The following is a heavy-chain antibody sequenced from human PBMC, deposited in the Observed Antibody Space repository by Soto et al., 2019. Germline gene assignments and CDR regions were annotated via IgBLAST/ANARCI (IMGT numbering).Heavy chain of an antibody. Sequence: PGGSLRLSCVASGFTFSSYEMNWVRQAPGKGLEWVSYIDRSGRNKYYADSVKGRFTISRDSAENSLYLQMHSLTAEDTAVYYCARDSTYYDSSDYFDHWGQGTPVTVSS. J-gene: IGHJ4*02. CDR2: IDRSGRNK. D-gene: IGHD3-22*01. CDR1: GFTFSSYE. V-gene: IGHV3-48*03. CDR3: ARDSTYYDSSDYFDH.